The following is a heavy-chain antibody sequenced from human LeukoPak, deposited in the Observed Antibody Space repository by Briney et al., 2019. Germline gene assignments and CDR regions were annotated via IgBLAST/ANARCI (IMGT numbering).Heavy chain of an antibody. CDR3: ASIRYYDSSGYH. V-gene: IGHV4-34*01. CDR1: GGSFSGYY. D-gene: IGHD3-22*01. Sequence: SETLSLTCAVYGGSFSGYYRSWIRQPPGKGLEWIGEINHSGSTNYNPSLKSRVTISVDTSKNQFSLKLSSVTAADTAVYYCASIRYYDSSGYHWGQGTLVTVSS. J-gene: IGHJ5*02. CDR2: INHSGST.